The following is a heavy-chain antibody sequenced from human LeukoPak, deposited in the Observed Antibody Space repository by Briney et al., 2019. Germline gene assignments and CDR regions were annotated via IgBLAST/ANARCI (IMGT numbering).Heavy chain of an antibody. CDR2: INAGNGNT. J-gene: IGHJ3*02. V-gene: IGHV1-3*01. D-gene: IGHD3-10*01. CDR3: AKGGAVLLWFGESYDAFDI. Sequence: GGSLRLSCAASGYTFTSYAMHWVRQAPGQRLEWMGWINAGNGNTKYSQKFQGRVTITRDTSASTAYMELSSLRSEDTAVYYCAKGGAVLLWFGESYDAFDIWGQGTMVTVSS. CDR1: GYTFTSYA.